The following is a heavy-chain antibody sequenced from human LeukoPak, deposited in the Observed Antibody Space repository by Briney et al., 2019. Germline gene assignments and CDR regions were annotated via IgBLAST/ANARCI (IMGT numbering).Heavy chain of an antibody. V-gene: IGHV3-15*01. CDR2: VKSDGGTT. J-gene: IGHJ4*02. Sequence: GGSLRLSCAASGFTISNAWMTWVRQAPGKGLEWVGRVKSDGGTTDYAAPVKGRFTISRDDSKNTLYLQMNSLKTEDTGVYYCTYYSSGSMDYWGQGTLVTVSS. D-gene: IGHD6-19*01. CDR1: GFTISNAW. CDR3: TYYSSGSMDY.